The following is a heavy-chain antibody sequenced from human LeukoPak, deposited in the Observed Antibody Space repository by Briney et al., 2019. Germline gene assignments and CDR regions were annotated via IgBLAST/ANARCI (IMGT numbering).Heavy chain of an antibody. Sequence: GGSLRLSCAASGFSFSNHGIHWVRQAPGKGLEWVALIWYDGSNKYYADSVKGRFAISRDDSENTVYLQMNSLRAEDTSVYYCARDGEYCSAGCTSHSYSYGMDVWGQGTTVTVSS. CDR2: IWYDGSNK. CDR1: GFSFSNHG. CDR3: ARDGEYCSAGCTSHSYSYGMDV. D-gene: IGHD2-15*01. V-gene: IGHV3-33*01. J-gene: IGHJ6*02.